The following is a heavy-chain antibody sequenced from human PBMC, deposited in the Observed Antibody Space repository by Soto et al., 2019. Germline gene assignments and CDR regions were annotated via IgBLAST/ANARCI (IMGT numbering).Heavy chain of an antibody. CDR2: IGKAGDK. J-gene: IGHJ4*02. CDR1: GFTFSSYA. V-gene: IGHV3-13*04. CDR3: TRGGTVAPFDY. Sequence: EVQLVESGGGLVQPGGSLSLSCAASGFTFSSYAMHWVRQATGKGLEWVSGIGKAGDKYYSGSVKGRLTISRENAKNSLYLQMSSLSAGDTAVYYCTRGGTVAPFDYWGQGTLVAVSS. D-gene: IGHD6-19*01.